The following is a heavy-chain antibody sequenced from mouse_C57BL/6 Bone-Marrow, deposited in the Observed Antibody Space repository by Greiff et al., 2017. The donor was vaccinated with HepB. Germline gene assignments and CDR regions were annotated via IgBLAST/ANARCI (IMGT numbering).Heavy chain of an antibody. CDR1: GYTFTDYY. Sequence: VQLQQSGPELVKPGASVKISCKASGYTFTDYYMNWVKQSHGKSLEWIGDINPNNGGTSYNQKFKGKATLTVDKSSSTAYMELRSLTSEDSAVYYCARGDYDAAYAMDYWGQGTSVTVSS. CDR3: ARGDYDAAYAMDY. CDR2: INPNNGGT. J-gene: IGHJ4*01. D-gene: IGHD2-4*01. V-gene: IGHV1-26*01.